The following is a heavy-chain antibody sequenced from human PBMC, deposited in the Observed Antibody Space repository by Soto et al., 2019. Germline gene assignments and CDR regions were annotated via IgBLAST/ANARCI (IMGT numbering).Heavy chain of an antibody. CDR2: VNPIVSMS. Sequence: QVQLVQSGAEVKRPGSSVKVSCKASDDPFNLYSINWVRQAPGLGLEWMGRVNPIVSMSNYAQKFQGRVTMTADKSTSTAYLELSSLRSEDTDIYYCASSYGSGYRAFDYWGQGALVTVSS. CDR3: ASSYGSGYRAFDY. CDR1: DDPFNLYS. D-gene: IGHD3-10*01. V-gene: IGHV1-69*02. J-gene: IGHJ4*02.